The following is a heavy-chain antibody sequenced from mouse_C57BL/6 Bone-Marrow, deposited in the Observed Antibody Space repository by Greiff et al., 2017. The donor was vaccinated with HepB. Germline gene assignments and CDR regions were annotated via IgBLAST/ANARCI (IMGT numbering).Heavy chain of an antibody. J-gene: IGHJ3*01. CDR3: ARRGDYYGSRAWFAY. Sequence: EVKLMESGPGLVKPSQSLSLTCSVTGYSITSGYYWNWIRQFPGNKLEWMGYISYDGSNNYNPSLKNRISITRDTSKNQFFLKLNSVTTEDTATYYCARRGDYYGSRAWFAYWGQGTLVTVSA. CDR1: GYSITSGYY. D-gene: IGHD1-1*01. CDR2: ISYDGSN. V-gene: IGHV3-6*01.